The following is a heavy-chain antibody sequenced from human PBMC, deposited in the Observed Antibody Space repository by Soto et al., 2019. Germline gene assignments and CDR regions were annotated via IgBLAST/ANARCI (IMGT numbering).Heavy chain of an antibody. CDR1: GGSISSYY. V-gene: IGHV4-59*01. D-gene: IGHD3-10*01. Sequence: VQLQESGPGLVKPSETLSLTCTVSGGSISSYYWGWIRQPPGQGLEWIGYIYESGTTNYNPSLSSRVSLSVDTPKSQSSLKLNYVTAADSPVYYFVRVDGECDAFDIWGPGTMVTVSS. J-gene: IGHJ3*02. CDR2: IYESGTT. CDR3: VRVDGECDAFDI.